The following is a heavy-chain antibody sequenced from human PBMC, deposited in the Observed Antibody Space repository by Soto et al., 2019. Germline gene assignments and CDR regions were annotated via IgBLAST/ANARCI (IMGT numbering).Heavy chain of an antibody. CDR1: GFTFSSYA. Sequence: SGGSLRLSCAASGFTFSSYAMSWVRQAPGKGLRWVSAISGSGGSTYYADSVKGRFTISRYNAKNTLYLQMNSLSGVDTAVYYCAKGQYSGSYEDAFDIWGQGTMVTVSS. V-gene: IGHV3-23*01. CDR3: AKGQYSGSYEDAFDI. D-gene: IGHD1-26*01. CDR2: ISGSGGST. J-gene: IGHJ3*02.